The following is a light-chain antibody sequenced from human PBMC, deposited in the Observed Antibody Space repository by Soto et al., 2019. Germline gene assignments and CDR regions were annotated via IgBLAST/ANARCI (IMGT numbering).Light chain of an antibody. CDR2: GAS. CDR1: QSVSSN. J-gene: IGKJ1*01. Sequence: EIVMTQSPATLSVSPGERATLSCRASQSVSSNLAWYQQKPGQAPRLLIYGASTRATGIPARFSGSGSGTECTLTISSLQSEDFAVYYCHQYNNWTPWTFGQGTKVEIK. V-gene: IGKV3-15*01. CDR3: HQYNNWTPWT.